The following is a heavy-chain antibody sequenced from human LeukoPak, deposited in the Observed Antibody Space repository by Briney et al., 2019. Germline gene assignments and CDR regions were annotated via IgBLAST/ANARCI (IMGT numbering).Heavy chain of an antibody. D-gene: IGHD4-23*01. CDR1: GYTFTGYY. CDR2: INPNSGGT. J-gene: IGHJ4*02. V-gene: IGHV1-2*02. Sequence: GASVKVSCKASGYTFTGYYMHWVRQAPGQGLECMGWINPNSGGTNYAQKFQGRVTMTRDTPISTAYMELSRLRSDDTAVYYCARADYCGNNGFDYWGQGTLVSVSS. CDR3: ARADYCGNNGFDY.